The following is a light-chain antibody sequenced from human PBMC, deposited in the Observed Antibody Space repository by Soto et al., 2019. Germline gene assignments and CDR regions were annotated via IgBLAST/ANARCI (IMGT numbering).Light chain of an antibody. V-gene: IGKV3-20*01. CDR3: QQYGTSPGT. CDR2: GAS. Sequence: EIVLTQSPGTLSLSPGERATLSCRASHAVTNNFLAWYQQKPGQAPRLVIYGASSRTAGIPDRFSGSGAGKYFTLSISRLEPEDFAVYFCQQYGTSPGTFGQGTKLEIK. J-gene: IGKJ2*01. CDR1: HAVTNNF.